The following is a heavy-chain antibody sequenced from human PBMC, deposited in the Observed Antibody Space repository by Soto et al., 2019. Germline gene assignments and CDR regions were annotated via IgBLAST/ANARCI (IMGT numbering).Heavy chain of an antibody. Sequence: PGGSLRLSCAASGFTFSSYCMHWVRQAPGKGLEWVAVISYDGSNKYYADSVKGRFTISRDNSKNTLYLQMNSLRAEDTAVYYCAKDTTSTYYDYVWGGPRLAPMSYWGQGTLVTVSS. CDR2: ISYDGSNK. J-gene: IGHJ4*02. V-gene: IGHV3-30*18. CDR1: GFTFSSYC. CDR3: AKDTTSTYYDYVWGGPRLAPMSY. D-gene: IGHD3-16*01.